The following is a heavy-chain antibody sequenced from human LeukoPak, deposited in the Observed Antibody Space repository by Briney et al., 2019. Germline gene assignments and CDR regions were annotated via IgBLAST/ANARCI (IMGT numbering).Heavy chain of an antibody. J-gene: IGHJ4*02. V-gene: IGHV3-15*01. CDR1: GFTFSNAW. CDR3: TTDWAYYYPRDY. Sequence: PGGSLRLSCAASGFTFSNAWMSWVRQAPGKGLEWVGRIKSKTDGGTTDYAAPVKGRFTISRDDSKNTLYLQMNSLKTEDTAVYYCTTDWAYYYPRDYWGQGTLVTVSS. CDR2: IKSKTDGGTT. D-gene: IGHD3-22*01.